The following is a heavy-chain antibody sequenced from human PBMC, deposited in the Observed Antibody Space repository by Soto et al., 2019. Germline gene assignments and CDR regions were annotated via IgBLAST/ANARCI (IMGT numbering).Heavy chain of an antibody. CDR1: GFFFTNVW. V-gene: IGHV3-15*07. CDR3: TTLSLIHGFEAEANFDY. Sequence: EVQMVESGGGLVKPGGSLRLSCAASGFFFTNVWMSWVRQAPGKGLEWVGRIKSKADGGTTDYAAPVKGRFTISRDDSRNTLYLQMSSLKTDDTAVYYCTTLSLIHGFEAEANFDYWGQGTLVTVSS. CDR2: IKSKADGGTT. J-gene: IGHJ4*02. D-gene: IGHD3-16*01.